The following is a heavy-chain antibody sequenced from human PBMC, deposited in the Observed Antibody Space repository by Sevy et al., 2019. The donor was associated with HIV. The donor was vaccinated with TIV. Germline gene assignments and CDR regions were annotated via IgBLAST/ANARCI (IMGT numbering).Heavy chain of an antibody. J-gene: IGHJ4*02. V-gene: IGHV3-15*01. CDR1: GFTFSNAW. Sequence: GGSLRLSCAASGFTFSNAWMSWVRQAPGKGLEWVGRIKSKTDGGTTDYAAPVKGRFTISRDDSKNTLYLQMNSLKTEDTAVYYCTTALDYYDSIRGQDYWGQGTLVTVSS. CDR2: IKSKTDGGTT. D-gene: IGHD3-22*01. CDR3: TTALDYYDSIRGQDY.